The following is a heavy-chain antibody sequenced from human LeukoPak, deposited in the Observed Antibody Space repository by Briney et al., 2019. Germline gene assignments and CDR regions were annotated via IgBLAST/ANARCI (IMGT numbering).Heavy chain of an antibody. CDR3: AKMKRTDY. CDR1: GFTFSSYA. Sequence: GGSLRLSCAASGFTFSSYAMSWVRQAPGKGLEWVSSISSSSSYIYYADSVKGRFTISRDNAKNSLYLQMNSLRAEDTAVYYCAKMKRTDYWGQGTLVTVSS. J-gene: IGHJ4*02. CDR2: ISSSSSYI. V-gene: IGHV3-21*01.